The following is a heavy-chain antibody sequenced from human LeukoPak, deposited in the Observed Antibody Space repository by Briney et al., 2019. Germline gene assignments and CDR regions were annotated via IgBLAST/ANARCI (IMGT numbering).Heavy chain of an antibody. J-gene: IGHJ6*03. CDR1: GFTFSSYS. Sequence: GGSLRLSCAASGFTFSSYSMNWVRQAPGKGLEWVSSISSSSSYIYYADSVKGRFTISRDNAKNSLYLQMNSLRAEDTAVYYCARDPKADFWGYYYYMDVWGKGTTVTVSS. CDR2: ISSSSSYI. CDR3: ARDPKADFWGYYYYMDV. V-gene: IGHV3-21*01. D-gene: IGHD3-3*01.